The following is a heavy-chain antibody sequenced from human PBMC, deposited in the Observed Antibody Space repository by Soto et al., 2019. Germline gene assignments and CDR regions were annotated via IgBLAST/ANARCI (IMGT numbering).Heavy chain of an antibody. J-gene: IGHJ4*02. D-gene: IGHD6-6*01. CDR2: IFSRSQWYS. CDR3: ASGGHQLVRV. V-gene: IGHV6-1*01. Sequence: QVPLQQSGPGLVKPSQTLSLTCAISGDYVSSNTATWYWIRQSPSRGLEWLGRIFSRSQWYSNYARPVKSRIPLNPDTSKTPFSLHLNSVPPEDAAIYYCASGGHQLVRVWGQGTLVTITS. CDR1: GDYVSSNTAT.